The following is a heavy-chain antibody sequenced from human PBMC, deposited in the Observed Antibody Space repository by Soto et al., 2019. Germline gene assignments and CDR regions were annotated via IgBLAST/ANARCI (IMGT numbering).Heavy chain of an antibody. CDR3: ARGYYYGAGRPTPGGMDV. CDR2: ISTYTGNT. Sequence: QVHLVQSGAEVKKPGASVKVSCKASGYTFTNYDINWVRQAPGQGLEWMGWISTYTGNTNYAQKLQGRVTMTTDTSTSRRYMELRRLRADDTAVYYCARGYYYGAGRPTPGGMDVWGRGTTVTVSS. V-gene: IGHV1-18*01. D-gene: IGHD3-10*01. J-gene: IGHJ6*02. CDR1: GYTFTNYD.